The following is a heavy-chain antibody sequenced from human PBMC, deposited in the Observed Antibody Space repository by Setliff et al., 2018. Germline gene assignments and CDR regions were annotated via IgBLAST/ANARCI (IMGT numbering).Heavy chain of an antibody. D-gene: IGHD6-13*01. V-gene: IGHV3-21*01. CDR1: GFTFSSYS. CDR3: AREQQLVLDPTFDY. Sequence: LRLSCAASGFTFSSYSMNWVRQAPGKGLEWVSSISSSSSYIYYADSVKGRFTISRDNAKNSLYLQMNSLRAEDAAVYYCAREQQLVLDPTFDYWGQGTLVTVSS. CDR2: ISSSSSYI. J-gene: IGHJ4*02.